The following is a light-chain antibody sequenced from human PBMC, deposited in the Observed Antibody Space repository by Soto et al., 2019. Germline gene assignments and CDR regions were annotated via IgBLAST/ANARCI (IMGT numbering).Light chain of an antibody. V-gene: IGKV1-5*03. Sequence: DIQMTQSPSTLSGSVGDRVTITCRASQTISSWLAWYQQKPGKAPKLLIYKASSLESGVPSRFSGSGSGTDFTLTISSLQPDDFATYHCQQYNSYSPLTFGGGTKVDIK. CDR2: KAS. CDR3: QQYNSYSPLT. J-gene: IGKJ4*01. CDR1: QTISSW.